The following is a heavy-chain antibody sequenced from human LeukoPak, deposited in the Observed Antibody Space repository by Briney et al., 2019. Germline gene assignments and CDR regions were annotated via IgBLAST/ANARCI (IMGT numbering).Heavy chain of an antibody. CDR3: AKAGLYIGSYSDYFDY. V-gene: IGHV3-48*04. D-gene: IGHD1-26*01. CDR1: GFTFSSYR. CDR2: ISSSSSTI. Sequence: GGSLRLSCAVSGFTFSSYRMNWVRQAPGKGLEWVTYISSSSSTIYYADSVKGRFTISRDNAKNSLYLQMNSLRAEVTALYYCAKAGLYIGSYSDYFDYWGQETLVTVSS. J-gene: IGHJ4*02.